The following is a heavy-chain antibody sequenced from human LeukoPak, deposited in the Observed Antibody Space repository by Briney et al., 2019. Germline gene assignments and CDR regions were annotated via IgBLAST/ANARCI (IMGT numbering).Heavy chain of an antibody. V-gene: IGHV3-23*01. J-gene: IGHJ4*02. Sequence: GGSLRLSCAASGFTFSSYAMSWVRQAPGKGLEWVSAISGSGGSTYYADSVKGRFTISRDNSKNTLYLQMNSLRAEDRAVYYCAKSEYYYDSSGYSNFDYWGQGTLVTVSS. CDR3: AKSEYYYDSSGYSNFDY. CDR1: GFTFSSYA. CDR2: ISGSGGST. D-gene: IGHD3-22*01.